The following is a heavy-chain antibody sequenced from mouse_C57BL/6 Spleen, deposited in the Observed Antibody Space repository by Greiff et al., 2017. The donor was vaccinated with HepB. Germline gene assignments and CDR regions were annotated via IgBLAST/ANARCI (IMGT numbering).Heavy chain of an antibody. CDR2: ISYDGSN. Sequence: VQLKESGPGLVKPSQSLSLTCSVTGYSITSGYYWNWTRQFPGNKLEWMGYISYDGSNNYNPSLKNRISITRDTSKNQFFLKLNSVTTEDTATYYCARELGKAYWGQGTLVTVSA. CDR1: GYSITSGYY. CDR3: ARELGKAY. J-gene: IGHJ3*01. V-gene: IGHV3-6*01. D-gene: IGHD4-1*01.